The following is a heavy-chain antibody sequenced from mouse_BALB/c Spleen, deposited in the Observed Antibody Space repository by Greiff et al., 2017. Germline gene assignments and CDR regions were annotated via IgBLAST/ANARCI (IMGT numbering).Heavy chain of an antibody. CDR1: GFTFSSYA. CDR3: ARHNAGGVLYFDV. D-gene: IGHD5-1*01. V-gene: IGHV5-9-3*01. J-gene: IGHJ1*01. Sequence: EVQLVESGGGLVKPGGSLKLSCAASGFTFSSYAMSWVRQTPEKRLEWVATISSGGSYTYYPDSVKGRFTISRDNAKNTLYLQMSSLRSEDTAMYYCARHNAGGVLYFDVWGAGTTVTVSS. CDR2: ISSGGSYT.